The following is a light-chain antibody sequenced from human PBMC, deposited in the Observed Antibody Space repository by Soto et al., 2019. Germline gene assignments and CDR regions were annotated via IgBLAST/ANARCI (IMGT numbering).Light chain of an antibody. CDR1: QDISNY. CDR2: DAS. CDR3: QQYTSYPWT. J-gene: IGKJ1*01. V-gene: IGKV1-33*01. Sequence: DIRMTQSPSSLSASVGDSVTIXXQASQDISNYLNWYQQKPGKAPKLXIYDASNLETGVPSRFSGSGAGTDFTFTISSLQPEDIATYYCQQYTSYPWTFGQGTKVDIK.